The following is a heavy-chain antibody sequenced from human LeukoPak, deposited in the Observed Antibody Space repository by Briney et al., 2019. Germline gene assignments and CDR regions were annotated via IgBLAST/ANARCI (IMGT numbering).Heavy chain of an antibody. CDR1: GFTVSSDY. D-gene: IGHD3-10*01. V-gene: IGHV3-66*02. Sequence: GGSLRLSCAASGFTVSSDYMSWFRQAPGKGLEWVSVFYSGGYTYYADSVKGRFTISRDNSKNTLYLQMNSLRAEDTAVYYCARGEYYYYYYYMDVWGRGTTVTVSS. CDR2: FYSGGYT. J-gene: IGHJ6*03. CDR3: ARGEYYYYYYYMDV.